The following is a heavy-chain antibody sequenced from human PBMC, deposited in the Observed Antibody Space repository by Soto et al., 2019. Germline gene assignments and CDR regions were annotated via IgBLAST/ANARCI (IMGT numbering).Heavy chain of an antibody. CDR1: GGSISIRNW. CDR2: IYHSGST. CDR3: ASRPTAYGYSSP. Sequence: PETMSLTCSVSGGSISIRNWWSWFRQTPGKGLEWIGEIYHSGSTNYNPSLKSRVTISVDKSKNQFSLKLSSVTAADTVVYYCASRPTAYGYSSPGGKGTLVTVS. D-gene: IGHD5-18*01. J-gene: IGHJ5*02. V-gene: IGHV4-4*03.